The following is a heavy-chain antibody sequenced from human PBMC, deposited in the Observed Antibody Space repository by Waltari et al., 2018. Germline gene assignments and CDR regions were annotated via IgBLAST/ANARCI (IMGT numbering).Heavy chain of an antibody. CDR2: LHPRGST. CDR1: GGSFSGYY. V-gene: IGHV4-34*01. D-gene: IGHD3-10*01. Sequence: QVQLQQWGAGLLTPSETLSLTCPVYGGSFSGYYWRWLRQPPVKGLACICALHPRGSTNYNPSLKSRVTISGDTSKNQFSLKLSSVTAADTAVYYCARGQAGAGIDYWGQGTLVTVSS. J-gene: IGHJ4*02. CDR3: ARGQAGAGIDY.